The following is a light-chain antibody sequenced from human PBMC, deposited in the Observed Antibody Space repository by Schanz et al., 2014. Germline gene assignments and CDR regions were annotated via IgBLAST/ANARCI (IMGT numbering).Light chain of an antibody. J-gene: IGLJ1*01. CDR3: QSYDSSLSSWV. Sequence: QSALTQPPSASGSPGQSVTISCTGTSSDVGGYNYVSWYQQHPGKAPKLMIYEVSKRPSGVPDRFSGSKSGNTSSLTVSGLQAEDEADYYCQSYDSSLSSWVFGTGTKLTVL. CDR2: EVS. V-gene: IGLV2-8*01. CDR1: SSDVGGYNY.